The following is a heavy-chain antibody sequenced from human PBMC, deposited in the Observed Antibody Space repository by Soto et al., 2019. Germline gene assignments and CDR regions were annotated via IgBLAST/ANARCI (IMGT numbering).Heavy chain of an antibody. CDR2: INPNSGRT. CDR1: GYAFSQYY. J-gene: IGHJ6*03. D-gene: IGHD1-26*01. CDR3: ARESGATPATLDYYCYYMDV. Sequence: QVQLVQSGAEVKKPGASVKVSCKASGYAFSQYYIHWMRQAPGQVLEWMGWINPNSGRTKFAQNFQGWGTMTRDTSIKTVYMVLRGLRSDATAVYYCARESGATPATLDYYCYYMDVWGKGTTVTVSS. V-gene: IGHV1-2*04.